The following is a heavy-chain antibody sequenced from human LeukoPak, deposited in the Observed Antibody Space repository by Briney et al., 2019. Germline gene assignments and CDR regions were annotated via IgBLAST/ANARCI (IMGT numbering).Heavy chain of an antibody. CDR3: ARLNDYNWDH. Sequence: PSETLSLTCTVSGGSISSGDYYWSWIRQPPGKGLEWIGYIYYSGSTNSNPSLKSRVTISVDTSKNQFSLNLSSVTTVDTAVYYCARLNDYNWDHWGQGTLVTVSS. CDR1: GGSISSGDYY. V-gene: IGHV4-30-4*02. J-gene: IGHJ4*02. D-gene: IGHD5-24*01. CDR2: IYYSGST.